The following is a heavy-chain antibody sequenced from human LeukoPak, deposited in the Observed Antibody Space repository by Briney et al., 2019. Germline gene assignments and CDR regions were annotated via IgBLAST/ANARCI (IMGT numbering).Heavy chain of an antibody. D-gene: IGHD3-22*01. V-gene: IGHV3-23*01. CDR3: AKSSSYSASFFDY. J-gene: IGHJ4*02. CDR1: GYTFSSSA. CDR2: VSAGGDST. Sequence: GGSLRLSCAASGYTFSSSAMSWVRQAPGKGLEWISGVSAGGDSTYYADSVKVRFFISRDNSKNTLYLQMNSLRAEDTAVYYCAKSSSYSASFFDYWGQGTLVTVSS.